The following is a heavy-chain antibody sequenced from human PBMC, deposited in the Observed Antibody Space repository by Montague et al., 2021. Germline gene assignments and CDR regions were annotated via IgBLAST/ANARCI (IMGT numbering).Heavy chain of an antibody. CDR2: IYDSGST. D-gene: IGHD2-15*01. V-gene: IGHV4-31*03. CDR3: ARSGGYCSGGRCDTFDY. CDR1: GGSISSGGFY. J-gene: IGHJ4*02. Sequence: TLSLTCSVSGGSISSGGFYWSWIRQHPGKGPEWIGSIYDSGSTNHNPSLKSRLTLSRDTSKNQVSLRLTSVTAAETAVYYCARSGGYCSGGRCDTFDYGGQGTLVTVSS.